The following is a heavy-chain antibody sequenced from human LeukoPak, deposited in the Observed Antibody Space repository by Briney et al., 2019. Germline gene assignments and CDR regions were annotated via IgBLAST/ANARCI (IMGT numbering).Heavy chain of an antibody. V-gene: IGHV4-39*07. CDR2: IYHSGST. Sequence: SETLSLTCSVSGGSISSSNYYWGWIRQPPGKGLEWIGSIYHSGSTYYNPSLKSRVTISVDTSKNQFSLKLSSVTAADTAVYYCARYENCGGDCYPYFDYWGQGTLVTVSS. J-gene: IGHJ4*02. D-gene: IGHD2-21*02. CDR1: GGSISSSNYY. CDR3: ARYENCGGDCYPYFDY.